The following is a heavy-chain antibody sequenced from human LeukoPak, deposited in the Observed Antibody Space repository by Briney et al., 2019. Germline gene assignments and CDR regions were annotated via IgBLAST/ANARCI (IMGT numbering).Heavy chain of an antibody. CDR2: IYYSGGT. D-gene: IGHD3-3*01. CDR1: GGSISSGGYY. V-gene: IGHV4-30-4*08. Sequence: SQTLSLTCTVSGGSISSGGYYWSWIRQHPGKGLEWIGYIYYSGGTYYNPSLKSRVTISVDTSKNEFSLKLGSVTAADTAVYYCARGSQSYDFWSGYYRRYFDYWGQGTLVTVSS. J-gene: IGHJ4*02. CDR3: ARGSQSYDFWSGYYRRYFDY.